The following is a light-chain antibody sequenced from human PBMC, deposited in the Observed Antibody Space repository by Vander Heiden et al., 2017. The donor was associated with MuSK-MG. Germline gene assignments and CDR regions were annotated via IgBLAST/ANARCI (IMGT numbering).Light chain of an antibody. CDR2: DVS. V-gene: IGLV2-11*01. Sequence: QSALPQPRPVSGAPGQAVTISCTGTSSDVGGYNYVSWYQQHPGKAPKLMIYDVSKRPSGVPDRFSGSKSGNTASLTISGLQAEDEADYYCCSYAGSYTSRVFGGGTKLTVL. J-gene: IGLJ3*02. CDR1: SSDVGGYNY. CDR3: CSYAGSYTSRV.